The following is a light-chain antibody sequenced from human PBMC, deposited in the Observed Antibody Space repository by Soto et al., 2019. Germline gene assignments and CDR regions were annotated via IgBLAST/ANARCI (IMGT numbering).Light chain of an antibody. CDR2: ASN. V-gene: IGLV7-46*02. CDR3: LLAYTGAWV. CDR1: TGPVTSSHY. Sequence: QTVETQEPSLTVSPGGTVTLTCGSSTGPVTSSHYPYWLQQKPGQAPRTLIYASNIKHSWTPARFSGSLLGGKAALTLLGAQPEEEADYYCLLAYTGAWVFGGGTKLTVL. J-gene: IGLJ3*02.